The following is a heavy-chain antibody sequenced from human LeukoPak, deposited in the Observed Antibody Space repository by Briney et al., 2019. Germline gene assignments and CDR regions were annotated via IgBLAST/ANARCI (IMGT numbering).Heavy chain of an antibody. CDR1: GYTFTSYD. V-gene: IGHV1-8*01. J-gene: IGHJ6*04. CDR2: MNPNSGNT. Sequence: ASVKVSCKASGYTFTSYDINWVRRATGQGLEWMGWMNPNSGNTGYAQKFQGRVTMTRNTSISAAYMELSSLRSEDTAVYYCARAPSGRRMVRGVIDVWGKGTTVTISS. D-gene: IGHD3-10*01. CDR3: ARAPSGRRMVRGVIDV.